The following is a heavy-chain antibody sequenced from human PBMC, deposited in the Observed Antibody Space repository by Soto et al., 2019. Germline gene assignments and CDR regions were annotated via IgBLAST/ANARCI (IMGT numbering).Heavy chain of an antibody. CDR2: INGRGIYI. D-gene: IGHD1-26*01. V-gene: IGHV3-21*01. Sequence: EVQVVESGGDLVKPGGSLRLSCASSGFTFSTYTMNWVRQAPGKGLEWVSSINGRGIYIYYAEYVKGRFTISRDNAKNSLYLQMDRLRAEDTALYYCVREDGKVGTNSAFDYWGLGALVTVSS. CDR3: VREDGKVGTNSAFDY. J-gene: IGHJ4*02. CDR1: GFTFSTYT.